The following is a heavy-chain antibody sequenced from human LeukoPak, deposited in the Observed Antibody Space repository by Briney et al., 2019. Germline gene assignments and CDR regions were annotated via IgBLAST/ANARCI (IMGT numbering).Heavy chain of an antibody. CDR3: VRDLGVDTSMIFFDF. D-gene: IGHD5-18*01. V-gene: IGHV1-18*01. CDR2: SSAYNGNT. CDR1: GYSFTSFG. J-gene: IGHJ4*02. Sequence: ASVKVSCKAPGYSFTSFGISWVRQAPGQGLEWMGWSSAYNGNTKYVQKFQGRVTMTTDTSTSTAYMELRSLRSDDTAIFYCVRDLGVDTSMIFFDFWGQGTLVTVSS.